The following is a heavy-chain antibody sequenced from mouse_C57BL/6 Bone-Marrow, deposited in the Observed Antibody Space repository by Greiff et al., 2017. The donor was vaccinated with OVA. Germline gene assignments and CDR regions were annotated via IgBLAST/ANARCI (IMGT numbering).Heavy chain of an antibody. V-gene: IGHV1-15*01. Sequence: QVQLQQSGAELVRPGASVTLFCKASGYTFTDYEMHWVKQTPVHGLEWIGAIDPETGGTAYNQKFKGKAILTADKSSSTAYMELRSLTSEDSAVYYCTRYLAYWGQGTLVTVSA. CDR3: TRYLAY. CDR1: GYTFTDYE. J-gene: IGHJ3*01. CDR2: IDPETGGT.